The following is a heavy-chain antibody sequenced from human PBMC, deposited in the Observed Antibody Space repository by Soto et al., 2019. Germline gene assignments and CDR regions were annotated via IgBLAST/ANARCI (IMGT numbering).Heavy chain of an antibody. D-gene: IGHD7-27*01. Sequence: QVHLVQSAAEVKKPGSSVRVSCTVSGGTFGRNTIVWVRQAPEQGLECMGHIVPIFGTFKYAQKFQGRVTFTADESPTTAYMDLSRLTSEDTAVYFCARDLNWALDYWGQGTLVTVSS. V-gene: IGHV1-69*01. CDR3: ARDLNWALDY. CDR1: GGTFGRNT. J-gene: IGHJ4*02. CDR2: IVPIFGTF.